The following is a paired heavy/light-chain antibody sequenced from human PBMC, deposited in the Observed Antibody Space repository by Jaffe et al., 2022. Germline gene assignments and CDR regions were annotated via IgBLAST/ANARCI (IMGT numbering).Heavy chain of an antibody. Sequence: EVMLVESGGGLVKPGGSLRLSCAGSGFTFSEAWMTWVRQAPGEGLEWVGRIKSKIDGETTDYAVPVKGRFTISRDDSKNTLYLQMNSLKTEDTAVYYCTKGGILRYFDWSDSWGQGTLVTVSS. CDR1: GFTFSEAW. D-gene: IGHD3-9*01. V-gene: IGHV3-15*01. CDR3: TKGGILRYFDWSDS. CDR2: IKSKIDGETT. J-gene: IGHJ5*01.
Light chain of an antibody. J-gene: IGKJ1*01. CDR1: QGINSF. CDR3: QQLTDYPRT. Sequence: DIQLTQSPSFLSASVGDRVTITCRASQGINSFLAWYQQKPGKAPKLLIYAASTLQSGVPSRFSGSGSGTEFTLTISSLQPEDFATYYCQQLTDYPRTFGQGTKVEIK. V-gene: IGKV1-9*01. CDR2: AAS.